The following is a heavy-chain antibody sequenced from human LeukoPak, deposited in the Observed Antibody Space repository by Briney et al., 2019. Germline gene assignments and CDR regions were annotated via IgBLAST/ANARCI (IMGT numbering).Heavy chain of an antibody. CDR2: IKQDGSEK. Sequence: GGSLRLSCAASGFTFSSYWMTWVRQAPGKGLEWVANIKQDGSEKSYVDSVKGRSTISRDNVKKSLYLQMNSLRAEDTAVYFCARGKYYYASGSDPLFDYWGQGTLVTVSS. V-gene: IGHV3-7*03. J-gene: IGHJ4*02. D-gene: IGHD3-10*01. CDR1: GFTFSSYW. CDR3: ARGKYYYASGSDPLFDY.